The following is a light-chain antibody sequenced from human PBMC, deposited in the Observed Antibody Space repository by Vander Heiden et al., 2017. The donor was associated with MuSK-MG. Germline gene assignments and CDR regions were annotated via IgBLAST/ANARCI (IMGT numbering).Light chain of an antibody. Sequence: DIQLTQSPSFLSASVGDRVTITCRASQGISSYLAWYQQKPGRAPKLLIYAASALQSGVPSRFSGSGSGTEFTLTISSLQPEDFATYYCQQLNSYRRTFGGGTKVXIK. CDR3: QQLNSYRRT. CDR2: AAS. J-gene: IGKJ4*01. V-gene: IGKV1-9*01. CDR1: QGISSY.